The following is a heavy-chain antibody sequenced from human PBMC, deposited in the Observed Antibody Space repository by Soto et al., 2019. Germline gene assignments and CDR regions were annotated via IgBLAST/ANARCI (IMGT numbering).Heavy chain of an antibody. CDR3: ARGLITMIVVVPYYFDY. V-gene: IGHV4-30-4*01. CDR2: IYYSGST. D-gene: IGHD3-22*01. CDR1: GGSISSGDYY. J-gene: IGHJ4*02. Sequence: SETLSLTCTVSGGSISSGDYYRSWIRQPPGKGLEWIGYIYYSGSTYYNPSLKSRVTISVDTSKNQFSLKLSSVTAADTAVYYCARGLITMIVVVPYYFDYWGQGTLVTVSS.